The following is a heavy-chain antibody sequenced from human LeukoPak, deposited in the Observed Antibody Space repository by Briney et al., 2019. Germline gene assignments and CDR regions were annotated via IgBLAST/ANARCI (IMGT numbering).Heavy chain of an antibody. CDR2: IYFVGST. CDR1: GGSLSSSSYY. CDR3: ERLGGEHYDSSGYIDY. J-gene: IGHJ4*02. Sequence: SETLSLTCTVSGGSLSSSSYYWGWIRQPPGKGLKWLGRIYFVGSTYYNPSLKSRSTLSVDTSKNHFSLKLSSVTAADTGVYYCERLGGEHYDSSGYIDYWGQGTLVTVSS. D-gene: IGHD3-22*01. V-gene: IGHV4-39*01.